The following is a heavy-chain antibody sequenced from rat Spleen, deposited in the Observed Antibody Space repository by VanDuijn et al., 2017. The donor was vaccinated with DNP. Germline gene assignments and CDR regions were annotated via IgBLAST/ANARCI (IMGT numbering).Heavy chain of an antibody. V-gene: IGHV3-1*01. CDR1: GYSITSDY. D-gene: IGHD1-1*01. Sequence: EVQLLESGPGLVKPSQSLSLTCSVTGYSITSDYWGWIRKFPGNKMEWMGYISYSGYTRYNPSLKSRISITRDTSKNQFFLHLNSVTTEDTATYYCARWVRYFDYWGHGVMVTVSS. CDR3: ARWVRYFDY. CDR2: ISYSGYT. J-gene: IGHJ2*01.